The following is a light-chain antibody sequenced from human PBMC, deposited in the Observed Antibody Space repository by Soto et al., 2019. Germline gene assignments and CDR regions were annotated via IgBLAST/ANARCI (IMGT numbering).Light chain of an antibody. Sequence: EIVLTQSPGTLSLSPGERATLSCRASQSVSSSYLAWYQQKPGQAPRLLIYGASGRATGIPDRFSGSGSGTDFTLTISRLEPEDFAVSYCQQYGRSPPVTFGQGTRLEIK. CDR1: QSVSSSY. CDR2: GAS. J-gene: IGKJ5*01. CDR3: QQYGRSPPVT. V-gene: IGKV3-20*01.